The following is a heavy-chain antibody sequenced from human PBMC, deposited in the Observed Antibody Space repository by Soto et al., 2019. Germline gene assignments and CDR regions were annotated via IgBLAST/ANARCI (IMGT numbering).Heavy chain of an antibody. J-gene: IGHJ4*02. D-gene: IGHD2-2*02. Sequence: PSETLSLTCTVLGGSFSGYYWGWIRQPPGKGLEWIGEINRDGVTNYNPSLKSRLTISVDTSKNQFSLNLNSVTAADTAVYYCARTATQCSRTSCYTVYLDFWGQGTMVTVSS. CDR3: ARTATQCSRTSCYTVYLDF. V-gene: IGHV4-34*01. CDR2: INRDGVT. CDR1: GGSFSGYY.